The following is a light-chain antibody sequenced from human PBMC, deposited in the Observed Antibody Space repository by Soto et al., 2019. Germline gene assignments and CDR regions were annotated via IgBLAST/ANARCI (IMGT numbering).Light chain of an antibody. CDR1: SRDVGGYNY. CDR2: DVS. J-gene: IGLJ1*01. Sequence: QSVLTPPASVSGSPGQSITISCPGTSRDVGGYNYVSWYQQHPGKAPKFMIYDVSNRPSGVSNRFSGSKSGNTASLTISGLQAEEEADYYCSSYTTSNTRQIVFGTGTKVTVL. V-gene: IGLV2-14*01. CDR3: SSYTTSNTRQIV.